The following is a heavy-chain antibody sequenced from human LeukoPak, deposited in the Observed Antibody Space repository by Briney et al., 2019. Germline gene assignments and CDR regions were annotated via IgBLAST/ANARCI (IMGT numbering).Heavy chain of an antibody. V-gene: IGHV3-30*02. J-gene: IGHJ3*02. CDR3: AKARSGVSWAFDI. CDR2: MRYDGMNE. CDR1: GFIFSNYG. D-gene: IGHD3-10*01. Sequence: GGSLRLSCAASGFIFSNYGMHWVRQAPGKGLEWVAFMRYDGMNEYYADSVKGRFTISRDNSKNTLYLQMDSLRPEDTAAYFCAKARSGVSWAFDIWGQGTMVTVS.